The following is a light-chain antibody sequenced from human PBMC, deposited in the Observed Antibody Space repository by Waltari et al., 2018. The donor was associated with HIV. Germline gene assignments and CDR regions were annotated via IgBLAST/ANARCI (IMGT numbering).Light chain of an antibody. Sequence: VLTQSPATLSLSPGERATLSCRASRSVDSNYLAWYQQRPGQTPRLLIYGTSNRATGIPARFTGGGSGADFTLTISSLEPDDFAFYYCQQYGSSFLTFGPGTKVEI. CDR2: GTS. CDR1: RSVDSNY. V-gene: IGKV3-20*01. CDR3: QQYGSSFLT. J-gene: IGKJ3*01.